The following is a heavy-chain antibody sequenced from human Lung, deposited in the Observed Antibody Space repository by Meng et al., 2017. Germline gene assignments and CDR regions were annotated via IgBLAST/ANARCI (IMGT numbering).Heavy chain of an antibody. CDR1: GGRFSNYY. CDR3: ARGPTTMAHNFDY. D-gene: IGHD4-11*01. V-gene: IGHV4-34*01. Sequence: QVQLQRGGGGLLNPAAPLSLTFAVSGGRFSNYYWSWIRQPPGKGLEWIGEINHSGSTNYNPSLESRATISVDTSQNNLSLKLSSVTAADSAVYYCARGPTTMAHNFDYWGQGTLVTVSS. CDR2: INHSGST. J-gene: IGHJ4*02.